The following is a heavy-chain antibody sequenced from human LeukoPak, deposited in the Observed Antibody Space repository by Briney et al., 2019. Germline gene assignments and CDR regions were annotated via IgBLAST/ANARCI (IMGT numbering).Heavy chain of an antibody. D-gene: IGHD1-26*01. CDR1: GGTFSSYA. Sequence: GASVKVSCKASGGTFSSYAISWVRQAPGQGLEWMGGIIPIFGTANYAQKFQGRVTITADESTSTAYMELSSLRSEDTAVYYCARGGVGATLLYYFDYWGQGTLVTVSS. J-gene: IGHJ4*02. CDR3: ARGGVGATLLYYFDY. CDR2: IIPIFGTA. V-gene: IGHV1-69*13.